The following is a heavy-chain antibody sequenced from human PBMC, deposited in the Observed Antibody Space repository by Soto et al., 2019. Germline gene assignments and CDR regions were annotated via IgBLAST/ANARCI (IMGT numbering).Heavy chain of an antibody. Sequence: QVQLQQWGAGLLNPSETLSLTCAVYGGSFSGYYWSWIRQPPGKGLEWIGEINHSGSTNYNPSLKSRVTISVDTSKNQVSLNLSSVTAADTAVYYCASGIPIAAAGHDAFDIWGQGTMVTVSS. CDR2: INHSGST. J-gene: IGHJ3*02. CDR1: GGSFSGYY. CDR3: ASGIPIAAAGHDAFDI. V-gene: IGHV4-34*01. D-gene: IGHD6-13*01.